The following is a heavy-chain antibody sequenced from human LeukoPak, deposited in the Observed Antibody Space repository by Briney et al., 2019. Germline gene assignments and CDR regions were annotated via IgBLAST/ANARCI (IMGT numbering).Heavy chain of an antibody. V-gene: IGHV3-48*04. CDR2: ISSSSSTI. J-gene: IGHJ3*02. CDR3: ASGITMIVVADAFDI. CDR1: GFTFSSYS. D-gene: IGHD3-22*01. Sequence: GGSLRLSCAASGFTFSSYSMNWVRQAPGKGLEWVSYISSSSSTIYYADSVKGRFTISRDNAKNSLYLQMNSLRAEDTAVYYCASGITMIVVADAFDIWGQGTMVTVSS.